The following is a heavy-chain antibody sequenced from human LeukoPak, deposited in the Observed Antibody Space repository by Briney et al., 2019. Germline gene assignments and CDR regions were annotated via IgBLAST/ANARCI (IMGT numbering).Heavy chain of an antibody. CDR3: ATGPYSAFEM. Sequence: PGGSLRLSCAASGFTFTDFWMHWVRQAPGGGLVWVSRVKGDEISTLYADSVKGRFTISRDNAKNTLYLQMSSLRADDTALYYCATGPYSAFEMWGQGTMVTVSS. J-gene: IGHJ3*02. V-gene: IGHV3-74*01. CDR1: GFTFTDFW. D-gene: IGHD2-21*01. CDR2: VKGDEIST.